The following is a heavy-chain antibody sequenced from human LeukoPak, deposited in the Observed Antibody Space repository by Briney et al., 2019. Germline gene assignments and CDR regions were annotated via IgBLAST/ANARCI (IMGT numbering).Heavy chain of an antibody. V-gene: IGHV4-59*08. Sequence: PSETLSLTCTVSGGSISSYYWSWIRQPPGKGLEWIGYIYYSGSTNYNPSLKSRVTISVDTSKNQFSLKLSSVTAADTAVYYCARSSSGYLRYYFDYWGQGTLVTVSS. CDR1: GGSISSYY. CDR2: IYYSGST. J-gene: IGHJ4*02. CDR3: ARSSSGYLRYYFDY. D-gene: IGHD3-22*01.